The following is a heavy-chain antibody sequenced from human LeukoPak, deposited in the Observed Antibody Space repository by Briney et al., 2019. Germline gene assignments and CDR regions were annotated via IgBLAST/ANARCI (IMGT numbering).Heavy chain of an antibody. CDR2: MYADGST. CDR1: GLTVGINY. D-gene: IGHD3-10*01. CDR3: AKGHYGSGIYYLPYFDS. Sequence: GGSLRLSCAASGLTVGINYMSWVRQAPGKGLEWVSFMYADGSTDYADSVKGRFTISRDNSKNTLYLQMNTLRAEDTAVYYCAKGHYGSGIYYLPYFDSWGQGAQVTVSS. V-gene: IGHV3-53*01. J-gene: IGHJ4*02.